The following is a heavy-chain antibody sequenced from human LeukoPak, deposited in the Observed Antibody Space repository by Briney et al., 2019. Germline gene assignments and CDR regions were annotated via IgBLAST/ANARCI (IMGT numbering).Heavy chain of an antibody. Sequence: PGGSLRLSCAASVFTFSAYAMHWVRQAPGKGLEWVAFISYDGSYKSYADSVKGRFTITRDNFKNTLYLQMNSLRAEDTAVYYCARDRTRDVEALDIWGQGTTVTVFS. J-gene: IGHJ3*02. CDR2: ISYDGSYK. CDR1: VFTFSAYA. V-gene: IGHV3-30*03. D-gene: IGHD1-14*01. CDR3: ARDRTRDVEALDI.